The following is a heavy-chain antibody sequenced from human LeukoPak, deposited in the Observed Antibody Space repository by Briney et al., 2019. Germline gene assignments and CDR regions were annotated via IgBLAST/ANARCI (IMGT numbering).Heavy chain of an antibody. Sequence: ASVKVSCKASGYTFTGYYMHWVRQAPGQGPEWMGWINPNSGGTNYAQKFQGRVTMTRDTSISTAYMELSRLRSDDTAVYYCARREYGSGSYHLVYWGQGTLVTVSS. CDR2: INPNSGGT. D-gene: IGHD3-10*01. V-gene: IGHV1-2*02. J-gene: IGHJ4*02. CDR3: ARREYGSGSYHLVY. CDR1: GYTFTGYY.